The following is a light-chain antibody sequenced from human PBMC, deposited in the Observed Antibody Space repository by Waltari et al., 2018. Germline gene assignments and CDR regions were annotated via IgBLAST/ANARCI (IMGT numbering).Light chain of an antibody. CDR3: MIWYSSAWV. CDR2: YKSDSDK. J-gene: IGLJ3*02. Sequence: QAVLTQPSSLSASRGASAGLTCTLRSGITVGSYRIYWYQPTPGSPPQYLLRYKSDSDKQQGSGVPSRFSGSKDASANAGILLISGLQSEDEADYYCMIWYSSAWVFGGGTKLTVL. V-gene: IGLV5-45*03. CDR1: SGITVGSYR.